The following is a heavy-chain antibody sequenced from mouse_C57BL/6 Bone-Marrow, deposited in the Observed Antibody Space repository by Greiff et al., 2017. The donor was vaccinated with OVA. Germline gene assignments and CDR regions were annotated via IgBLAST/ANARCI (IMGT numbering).Heavy chain of an antibody. CDR3: ANIYYDYEYYFDY. D-gene: IGHD2-4*01. J-gene: IGHJ2*01. Sequence: VQLQQSGAELARPGASVKLSCKASGYTFTSYGISWVKQRPGQGLEWIGEIYPRSGNTYYNEKFKGKATLTADKSSSTAYMELRSLTSEDSAVYFCANIYYDYEYYFDYWGQGTTLTVSS. CDR2: IYPRSGNT. V-gene: IGHV1-81*01. CDR1: GYTFTSYG.